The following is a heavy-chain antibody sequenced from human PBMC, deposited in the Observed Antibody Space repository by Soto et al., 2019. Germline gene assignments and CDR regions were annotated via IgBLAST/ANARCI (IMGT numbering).Heavy chain of an antibody. J-gene: IGHJ4*02. Sequence: LSLTCTVSGGSVTSDEDYWTWIRRSPGKGLEWIGYISNSGSTGYNPSLKTRLSMSVDRSKNQFTLRLTSVTAADTAVYFCATESGSTYGYFDHWGQGTQVTVSS. CDR2: ISNSGST. CDR1: GGSVTSDEDY. D-gene: IGHD5-18*01. CDR3: ATESGSTYGYFDH. V-gene: IGHV4-30-4*01.